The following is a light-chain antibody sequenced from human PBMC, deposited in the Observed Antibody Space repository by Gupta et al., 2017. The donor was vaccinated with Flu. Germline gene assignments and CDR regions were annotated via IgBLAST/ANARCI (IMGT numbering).Light chain of an antibody. CDR3: QQYSYSSMYT. CDR1: QRISSW. J-gene: IGKJ2*01. CDR2: KSS. Sequence: YTLSASVGDRATITCRASQRISSWLAWYQQKPGKAPKLLIYKSSSLESGVPSRFSGSGSGTEFTLTISSLQPDDFATYYCQQYSYSSMYTFGQGTKLEIK. V-gene: IGKV1-5*03.